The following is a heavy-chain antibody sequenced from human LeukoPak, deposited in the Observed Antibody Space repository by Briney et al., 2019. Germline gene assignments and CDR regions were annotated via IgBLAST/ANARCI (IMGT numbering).Heavy chain of an antibody. Sequence: GRSLRLSCAASGFTFDDYAMHWVRQAPGKGLEWVSGISWNSGSIGYADSVKGRFTISRDNAKNSLYLQMNNLRAEDTALYYCAKDMRNYYYGMDVWGQGTTVTVSS. J-gene: IGHJ6*02. V-gene: IGHV3-9*01. CDR2: ISWNSGSI. CDR1: GFTFDDYA. CDR3: AKDMRNYYYGMDV.